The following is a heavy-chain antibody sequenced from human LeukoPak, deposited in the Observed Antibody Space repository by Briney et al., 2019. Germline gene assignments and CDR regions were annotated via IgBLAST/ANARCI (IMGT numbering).Heavy chain of an antibody. Sequence: PGGSLRLSCAASVFTFSGYSMNWVRQAPGKGLEWVSSISSSSSYIYYADSVKGRFTISRDNSKNTLYLQMNSLRAEDTAVYYCARDLVPDSTVPGYWGQGTLVTVSS. CDR1: VFTFSGYS. CDR3: ARDLVPDSTVPGY. D-gene: IGHD6-13*01. CDR2: ISSSSSYI. J-gene: IGHJ4*02. V-gene: IGHV3-21*01.